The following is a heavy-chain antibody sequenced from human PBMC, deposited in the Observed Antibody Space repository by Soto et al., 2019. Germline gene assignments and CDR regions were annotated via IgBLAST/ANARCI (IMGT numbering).Heavy chain of an antibody. V-gene: IGHV3-74*01. J-gene: IGHJ4*02. CDR2: INGDGSAT. D-gene: IGHD1-26*01. CDR3: ARREATDGVLDF. Sequence: EVQLVESGGGLVQPGGSLRLSCAASGFTFSIYWMHWVRQAPGKGLVWVSRINGDGSATNYADSVKGRFTISRDNAKNTLHLPMSSLRAEDTALYYCARREATDGVLDFWGQGTLVTVSS. CDR1: GFTFSIYW.